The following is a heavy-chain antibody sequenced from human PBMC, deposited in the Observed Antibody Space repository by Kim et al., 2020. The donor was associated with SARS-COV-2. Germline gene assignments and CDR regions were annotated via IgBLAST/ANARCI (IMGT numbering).Heavy chain of an antibody. J-gene: IGHJ4*02. Sequence: YNPSLKSRVTISVDTSKNQFSLKLSSVTAADTAVYYCARGIAVAGTDFDYWGQGTLVTVSS. V-gene: IGHV4-31*02. D-gene: IGHD6-19*01. CDR3: ARGIAVAGTDFDY.